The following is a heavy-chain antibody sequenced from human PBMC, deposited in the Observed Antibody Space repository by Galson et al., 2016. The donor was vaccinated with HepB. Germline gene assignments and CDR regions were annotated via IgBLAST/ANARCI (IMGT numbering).Heavy chain of an antibody. Sequence: SLRLSCAASGFPFSSYSMHWVRQAPGKGLEWVAVISTDGRNGYFADSVKGRFTISRDNSKNTLDLEMNSLRLEDTAIYYCARENGVHYDTTGYHGYFDYWGQGTLVTVSS. J-gene: IGHJ4*02. V-gene: IGHV3-30*04. CDR3: ARENGVHYDTTGYHGYFDY. CDR2: ISTDGRNG. CDR1: GFPFSSYS. D-gene: IGHD3-22*01.